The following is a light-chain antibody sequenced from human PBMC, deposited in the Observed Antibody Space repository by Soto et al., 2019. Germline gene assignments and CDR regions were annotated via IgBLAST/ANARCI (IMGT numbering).Light chain of an antibody. CDR3: SSFTSNRIYV. J-gene: IGLJ1*01. CDR2: GVT. Sequence: QSALTQPTSVSGSPGQSITISCTGNHSDIGTYDYVSWYQQHPGRAPRLLIHGVTTRPSGISGRFSASKSGLTASLTISGLQPEDEADYYCSSFTSNRIYVFGPGTKVIVL. CDR1: HSDIGTYDY. V-gene: IGLV2-14*03.